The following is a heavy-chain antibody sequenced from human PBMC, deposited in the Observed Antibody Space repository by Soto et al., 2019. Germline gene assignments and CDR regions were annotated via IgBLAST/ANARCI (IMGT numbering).Heavy chain of an antibody. CDR1: GFTFSSYG. D-gene: IGHD6-13*01. J-gene: IGHJ4*02. CDR3: ARDQTGYSSRLCDY. V-gene: IGHV3-33*01. Sequence: QVQLVESGGGVVQPGRSLRLSCAASGFTFSSYGMNWVRQAPAKGLEWVAVIWYDGSNKYYADSVKGRFTISRDNSKNTLYRQMNSLRAADTVVYYCARDQTGYSSRLCDYWGQGTLVTVSS. CDR2: IWYDGSNK.